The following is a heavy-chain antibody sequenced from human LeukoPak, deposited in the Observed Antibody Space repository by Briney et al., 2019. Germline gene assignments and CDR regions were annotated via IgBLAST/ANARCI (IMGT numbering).Heavy chain of an antibody. Sequence: GGSLRLSCAASGFTFSSYAMSWVRQAPGKGLEWVSAISGSGGSTYYADSVKGRFTISRDNSKNTLYLQMNSLRAEDTAVYYCARDQSPSRLFYYMDVWGKGTTVTVSS. CDR3: ARDQSPSRLFYYMDV. D-gene: IGHD6-25*01. V-gene: IGHV3-23*01. CDR2: ISGSGGST. CDR1: GFTFSSYA. J-gene: IGHJ6*03.